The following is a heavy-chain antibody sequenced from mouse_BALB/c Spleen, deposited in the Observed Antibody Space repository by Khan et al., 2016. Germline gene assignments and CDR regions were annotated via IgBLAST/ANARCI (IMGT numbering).Heavy chain of an antibody. CDR1: GYSITSGYY. D-gene: IGHD1-2*01. CDR3: AREDYYGYYFDY. CDR2: ISYDGSN. J-gene: IGHJ2*01. Sequence: EVQLQESGPGLVKPSQSLSLTCSVTGYSITSGYYWNWIRQFPGNKLEWMGYISYDGSNNYNSSLKNRISFTRDTSKNQFFLKLNSVTTEDTATYYCAREDYYGYYFDYWGQGTTLTVSS. V-gene: IGHV3-6*02.